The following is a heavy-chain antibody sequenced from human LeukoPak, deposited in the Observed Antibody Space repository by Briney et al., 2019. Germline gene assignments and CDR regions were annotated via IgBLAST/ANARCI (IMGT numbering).Heavy chain of an antibody. CDR3: VRRDNTGWNYFDY. Sequence: SETLSLTCTVSGGSINSHYWSWIWQPPGKGLEWMGDIYYSGSTKYNPSLKSRVTISVDSSKNHLSLKLSSVLAADTAIYYCVRRDNTGWNYFDYWGQGILVTVSS. D-gene: IGHD6-19*01. J-gene: IGHJ4*02. CDR2: IYYSGST. V-gene: IGHV4-59*08. CDR1: GGSINSHY.